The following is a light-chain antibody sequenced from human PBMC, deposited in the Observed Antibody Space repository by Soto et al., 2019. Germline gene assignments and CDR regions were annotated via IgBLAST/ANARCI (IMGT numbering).Light chain of an antibody. CDR3: QQGYSTPYT. CDR2: AAS. V-gene: IGKV1-39*01. CDR1: QSIDSY. J-gene: IGKJ2*01. Sequence: DIQMTQSPSSLSASVGDRVTITCRASQSIDSYLNWYQQKPGKAPKVLIYAASSLQSVIPSRFGGSGSGTDFTLTISSLQPEDFATYYCQQGYSTPYTFGQGTKVDIK.